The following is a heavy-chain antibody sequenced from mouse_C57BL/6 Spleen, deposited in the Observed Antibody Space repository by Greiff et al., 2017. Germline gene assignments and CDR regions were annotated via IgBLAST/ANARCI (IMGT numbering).Heavy chain of an antibody. CDR3: SSSETRTGYFDY. V-gene: IGHV1-4*01. CDR1: GYTFTSYT. CDR2: ITPSSGYT. Sequence: VQLQQSGAELARPGASVKMSCKASGYTFTSYTMHWVKQRPGQGLEWIGYITPSSGYTKYNQKFNDKATLTADKSSSTAYMQLSSLTSEDSAVYYCSSSETRTGYFDYWGQGTTLTVSS. J-gene: IGHJ2*01.